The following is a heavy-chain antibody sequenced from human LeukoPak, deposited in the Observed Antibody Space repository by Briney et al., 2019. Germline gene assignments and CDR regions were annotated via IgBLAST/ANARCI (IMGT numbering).Heavy chain of an antibody. CDR3: ARGPDTAMVLYYYYGMDV. Sequence: SETLSLTCAVYGGSFSGYYWSWIRQPPGKGLEWIGEINHSGSTNYNPSLKGRVTISVDTSKNQFSLKLSSVTAADTAVYYCARGPDTAMVLYYYYGMDVWGQGTTVTVSS. V-gene: IGHV4-34*01. D-gene: IGHD5-18*01. J-gene: IGHJ6*02. CDR2: INHSGST. CDR1: GGSFSGYY.